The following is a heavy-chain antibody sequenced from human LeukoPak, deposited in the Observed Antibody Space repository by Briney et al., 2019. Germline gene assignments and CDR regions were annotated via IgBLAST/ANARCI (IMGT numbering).Heavy chain of an antibody. Sequence: WESLKISLKGPGYNFHSYWIGWVPQMPGKGLEWMGIIYPGYSDTKYSPSFQGQVTISADKSISTAYLQWSSLKASDTAMYYCASPYSYALPSGFDYWGQGTLVTVSS. V-gene: IGHV5-51*01. CDR1: GYNFHSYW. CDR3: ASPYSYALPSGFDY. D-gene: IGHD5-18*01. CDR2: IYPGYSDT. J-gene: IGHJ4*02.